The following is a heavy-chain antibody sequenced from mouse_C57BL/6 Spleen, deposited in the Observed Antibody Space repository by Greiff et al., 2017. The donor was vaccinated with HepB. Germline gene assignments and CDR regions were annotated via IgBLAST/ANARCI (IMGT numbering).Heavy chain of an antibody. CDR2: ISDGGSYT. Sequence: EVKVVESGGGLVKPGGSLKLSCAASGFTFSSYAMSWVRQTPEKRLEWVATISDGGSYTYYPDNVKGRFTISRDNAKNNLYLQMSHLKSEDTAMYYCAREEDSNSWFAYWGQGTLVTVSA. J-gene: IGHJ3*01. D-gene: IGHD2-5*01. CDR3: AREEDSNSWFAY. CDR1: GFTFSSYA. V-gene: IGHV5-4*01.